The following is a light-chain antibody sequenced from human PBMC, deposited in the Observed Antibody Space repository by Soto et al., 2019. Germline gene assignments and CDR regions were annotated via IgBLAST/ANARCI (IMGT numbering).Light chain of an antibody. Sequence: EIVFTQSPATLSLSPGERATLSCRASQSVSSYLALYQQKPGQAPRLLIYDASNRATGIPARFSGSGSGTDFTLTISSLEPEDFAVYYCQQRSNWPPSITFGQGTRLEI. J-gene: IGKJ5*01. CDR1: QSVSSY. V-gene: IGKV3-11*01. CDR3: QQRSNWPPSIT. CDR2: DAS.